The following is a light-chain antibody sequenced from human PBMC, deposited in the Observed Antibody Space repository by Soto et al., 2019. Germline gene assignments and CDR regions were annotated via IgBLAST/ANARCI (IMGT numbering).Light chain of an antibody. Sequence: EIVLTQSPGTLSLSPGQRATLSCRASQSIASSYLAWYQQKPGQPPRLLLYRTFNRATGIPDRFSGSGSGTYFTLTISRLEPEDFAVYFWQQFSSAPLTFGGGTKVEI. V-gene: IGKV3-20*01. J-gene: IGKJ4*01. CDR3: QQFSSAPLT. CDR1: QSIASSY. CDR2: RTF.